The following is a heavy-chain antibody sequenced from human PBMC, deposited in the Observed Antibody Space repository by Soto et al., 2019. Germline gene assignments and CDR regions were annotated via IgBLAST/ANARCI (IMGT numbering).Heavy chain of an antibody. D-gene: IGHD3-16*02. CDR2: IYYSGST. CDR1: GGSISSGGYY. V-gene: IGHV4-31*03. CDR3: TRVMITFGGVIANNWFDP. J-gene: IGHJ5*02. Sequence: SETLSLTCTVSGGSISSGGYYWSWIRQHPGKGLEWIGYIYYSGSTYYNPSLKSRVTISVDTSKNQFSLKLSSVTAADTAEYYCTRVMITFGGVIANNWFDPWGQGTLVTVSS.